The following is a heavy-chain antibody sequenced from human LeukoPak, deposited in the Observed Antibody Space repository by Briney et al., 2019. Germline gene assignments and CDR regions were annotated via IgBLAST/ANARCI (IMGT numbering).Heavy chain of an antibody. D-gene: IGHD6-6*01. V-gene: IGHV3-73*01. Sequence: GGSMRLSCAASGFTFSGSAMHWVRQASGKGLEWVGRIRSKANSYATAYAASVKGRFTISRDDSKNTAYLQMNSLKTEDTAVYYCTRPLYSSSSGYYYYYMDVWGKGTTVTVSS. CDR3: TRPLYSSSSGYYYYYMDV. CDR1: GFTFSGSA. CDR2: IRSKANSYAT. J-gene: IGHJ6*03.